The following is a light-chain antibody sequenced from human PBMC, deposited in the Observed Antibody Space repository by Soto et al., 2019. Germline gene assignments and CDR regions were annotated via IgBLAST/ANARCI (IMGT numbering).Light chain of an antibody. CDR3: QQYGSSPRT. Sequence: EIVLTQSPGTLSLSPGERATLSCRASQSVSSGYLAWYQQKPGQAPRPLIYGASSRATGIPDRFSGSGSGTDFTLTISRLEPEDFAVYYCQQYGSSPRTFGQGTKVEIK. CDR1: QSVSSGY. CDR2: GAS. J-gene: IGKJ1*01. V-gene: IGKV3-20*01.